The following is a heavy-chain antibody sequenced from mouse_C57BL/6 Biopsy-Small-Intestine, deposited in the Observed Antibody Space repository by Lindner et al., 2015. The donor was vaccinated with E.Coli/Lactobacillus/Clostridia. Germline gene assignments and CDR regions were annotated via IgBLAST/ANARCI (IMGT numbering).Heavy chain of an antibody. V-gene: IGHV1-7*01. J-gene: IGHJ3*01. D-gene: IGHD5-1-1*01. CDR3: ARGPPVISIFGVFNTDAFDF. Sequence: SVKVSCKASGYTFTNLGISWLRQVPGQGLEWMGWISGKNGNTNYAQKFQDRVSMTTDTSTRTVYMELRSLRSVDTGVYYCARGPPVISIFGVFNTDAFDFWGQGTMVTVSS. CDR2: ISGKNGNT. CDR1: GYTFTNLG.